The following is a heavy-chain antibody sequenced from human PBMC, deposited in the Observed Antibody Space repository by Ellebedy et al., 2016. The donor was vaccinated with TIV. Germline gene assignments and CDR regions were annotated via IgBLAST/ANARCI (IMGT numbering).Heavy chain of an antibody. CDR3: VLSTNRWLDAFDI. Sequence: GESLKISXAASGFTFSSYSMNWVRQAPGKGLEWVSYISSSSSTIYYADSVKGRFTISRDNAKNSLYLQMNSLRAEDTAVYYCVLSTNRWLDAFDIWGQGTMVTVSS. J-gene: IGHJ3*02. CDR2: ISSSSSTI. V-gene: IGHV3-48*01. D-gene: IGHD5-24*01. CDR1: GFTFSSYS.